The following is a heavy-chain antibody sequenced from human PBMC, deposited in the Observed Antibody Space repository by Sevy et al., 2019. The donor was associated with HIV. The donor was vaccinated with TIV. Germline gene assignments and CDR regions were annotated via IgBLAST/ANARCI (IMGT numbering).Heavy chain of an antibody. J-gene: IGHJ5*02. Sequence: ASVKVSCKASGYSFASYGISWVRQAPGQGLEWMGWVTPYNGNKKYAEKLQGRVSMTTDTSTSIGYMELRSLRSDDTAVYYCARCLGGLRPWEYNWFDPWGQGTLVTVSS. V-gene: IGHV1-18*01. D-gene: IGHD1-26*01. CDR3: ARCLGGLRPWEYNWFDP. CDR1: GYSFASYG. CDR2: VTPYNGNK.